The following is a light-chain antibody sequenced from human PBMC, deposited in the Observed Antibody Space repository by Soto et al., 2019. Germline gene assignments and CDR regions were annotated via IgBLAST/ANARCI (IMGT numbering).Light chain of an antibody. V-gene: IGKV3-11*01. CDR3: QQRSNWPPEST. Sequence: DIVLTQSPATLSLSPGERATLSCRASQSVSSYLAWYQQKPGQAPRLLIYDAFNRATGIPDRFSGSGSGTDFPLTISGLEPEDFAVYYCQQRSNWPPESTFGQGTRLEIK. CDR1: QSVSSY. CDR2: DAF. J-gene: IGKJ5*01.